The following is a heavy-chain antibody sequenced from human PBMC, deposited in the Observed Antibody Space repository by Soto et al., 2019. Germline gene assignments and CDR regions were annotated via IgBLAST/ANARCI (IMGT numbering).Heavy chain of an antibody. CDR2: IGWNSGDI. V-gene: IGHV3-9*01. D-gene: IGHD2-2*03. CDR3: AKDNDLDRDGPFDY. CDR1: GFSFDDYG. J-gene: IGHJ4*02. Sequence: EVQLVESGGGSVQPGRSLRLSCAASGFSFDDYGMHWVRQGPGKGLEWVSGIGWNSGDIYYADSVKGRFTISRDNAKRSLYLQMNSLRTEDTALYYCAKDNDLDRDGPFDYWGQGILVTVSS.